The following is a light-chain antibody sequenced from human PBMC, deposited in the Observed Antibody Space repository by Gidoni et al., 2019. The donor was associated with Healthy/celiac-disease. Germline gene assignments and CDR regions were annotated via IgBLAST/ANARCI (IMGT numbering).Light chain of an antibody. Sequence: EIVLTQSPATLSLSPGERATFACMASQSVSSYLAWYKQKPGQAPRLLIYDTSNRATGIPARFSGSGSGTDFTLTISSLEPEDFSVYYCQQRSNWPQYTFGQXTKLEIK. CDR1: QSVSSY. CDR3: QQRSNWPQYT. J-gene: IGKJ2*01. CDR2: DTS. V-gene: IGKV3-11*01.